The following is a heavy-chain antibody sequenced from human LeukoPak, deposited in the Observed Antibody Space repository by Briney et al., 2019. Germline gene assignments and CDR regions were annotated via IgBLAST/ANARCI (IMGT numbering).Heavy chain of an antibody. J-gene: IGHJ6*02. Sequence: PGGSLRLSCAASGFTFSDYYMSWIRQAPGKGLEWVSYISPSSSDTNYPDSVKGRFTISRDNAQNSLFLQMNTLRAEDTAVYYCARDPYSSTWSYGMDVWGQGTTVTVSS. V-gene: IGHV3-11*05. CDR2: ISPSSSDT. CDR1: GFTFSDYY. D-gene: IGHD6-6*01. CDR3: ARDPYSSTWSYGMDV.